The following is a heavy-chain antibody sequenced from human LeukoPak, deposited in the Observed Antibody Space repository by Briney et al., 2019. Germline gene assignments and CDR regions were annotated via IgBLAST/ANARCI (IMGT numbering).Heavy chain of an antibody. V-gene: IGHV3-66*01. CDR3: ARNSWFRTTGGYFGY. CDR2: IYTGGST. CDR1: GIFVTKNY. J-gene: IGHJ4*02. D-gene: IGHD3-10*01. Sequence: GGSLRLSCAASGIFVTKNYMSWVRQPPGKGLEWVSVIYTGGSTYYGDSVKGRFAISRDNSKNTIYLQMNSLRAEDTAVYYCARNSWFRTTGGYFGYWGRGALVTASS.